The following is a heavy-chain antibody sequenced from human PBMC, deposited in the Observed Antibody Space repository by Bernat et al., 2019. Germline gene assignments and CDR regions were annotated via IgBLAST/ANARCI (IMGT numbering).Heavy chain of an antibody. CDR1: GGSISSSNW. CDR3: ARYYYYVDV. Sequence: QVQLQESGPGLVKPSGTLSLTCAVSGGSISSSNWWSWVRQSPGKGLEWIGEIYHSGSTNYNPSLNGRVTTSIDESKNQFSLKRTSVTAADTAVYYCARYYYYVDVWGKGTTVTVSS. V-gene: IGHV4-4*02. J-gene: IGHJ6*03. CDR2: IYHSGST.